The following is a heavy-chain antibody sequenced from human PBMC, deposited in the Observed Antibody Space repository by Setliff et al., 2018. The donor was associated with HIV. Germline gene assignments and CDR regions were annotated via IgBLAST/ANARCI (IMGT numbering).Heavy chain of an antibody. CDR3: ARDQTFQQWVVGDDAFDI. D-gene: IGHD6-19*01. J-gene: IGHJ3*02. CDR2: IIPNSGGT. CDR1: GYTFTAYY. Sequence: ASVKVSCKASGYTFTAYYMHWVRRAPGQGLEWMGRIIPNSGGTNYAQKLQGRVTTTTDTSTSTAYMELRSLRSDDTALYHCARDQTFQQWVVGDDAFDIWGQGTMVTVSS. V-gene: IGHV1-2*06.